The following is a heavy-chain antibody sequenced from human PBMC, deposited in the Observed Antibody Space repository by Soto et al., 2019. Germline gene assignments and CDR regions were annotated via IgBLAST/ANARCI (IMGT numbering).Heavy chain of an antibody. D-gene: IGHD6-6*01. J-gene: IGHJ6*02. CDR1: GYTFTGYY. CDR3: ARDRIAARQNYYYYYGMDV. V-gene: IGHV1-2*02. CDR2: INPNSGGT. Sequence: AAVKVSCKASGYTFTGYYMHWVRQAPGQGXEWMGWINPNSGGTNYAQKFQGRVTMTRDTSISTAYMELSRLRSDDTAVYYCARDRIAARQNYYYYYGMDVWGQGTTVTVSS.